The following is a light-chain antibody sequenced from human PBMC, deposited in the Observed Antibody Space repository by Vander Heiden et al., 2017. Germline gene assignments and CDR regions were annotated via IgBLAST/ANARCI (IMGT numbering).Light chain of an antibody. Sequence: DIQMTKSPYSLSASVGDRVTITCRASQSISSYLNWYQQKPGKAPKLLIYAASSLQSGVPSRFSGSGSGTDFTLTISRLQPEDFATYYYQQSDSTPLTFGGGTKVEIK. CDR3: QQSDSTPLT. CDR1: QSISSY. V-gene: IGKV1-39*01. CDR2: AAS. J-gene: IGKJ4*01.